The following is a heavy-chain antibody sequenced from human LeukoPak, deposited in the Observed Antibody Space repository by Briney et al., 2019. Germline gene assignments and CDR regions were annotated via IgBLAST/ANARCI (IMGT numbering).Heavy chain of an antibody. CDR3: AAGSGSGLDY. CDR1: VLIVSSNY. Sequence: GGSLRLSCAASVLIVSSNYVRWVRQAPGKGLEWVSVIYSGGSTYYADSVKGRFTISRDNSKNTLYLQMNSRRVEDTAVYYCAAGSGSGLDYWGQGTLVTVSS. CDR2: IYSGGST. J-gene: IGHJ4*02. V-gene: IGHV3-53*01. D-gene: IGHD3-10*01.